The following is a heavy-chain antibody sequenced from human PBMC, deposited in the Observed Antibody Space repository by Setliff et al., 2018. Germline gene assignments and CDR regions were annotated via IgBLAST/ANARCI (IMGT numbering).Heavy chain of an antibody. CDR1: GYSISSGYY. J-gene: IGHJ6*03. CDR2: IYHSGST. Sequence: SETLSLTCTVSGYSISSGYYWGWIRQPPGKGLEWIGSIYHSGSTYYNPSLKSRVTISVDTSKNQFSLRLSSVTAADTAVYYCARGGIAMNHYMDVWGKGTTVTVSS. D-gene: IGHD6-13*01. V-gene: IGHV4-38-2*02. CDR3: ARGGIAMNHYMDV.